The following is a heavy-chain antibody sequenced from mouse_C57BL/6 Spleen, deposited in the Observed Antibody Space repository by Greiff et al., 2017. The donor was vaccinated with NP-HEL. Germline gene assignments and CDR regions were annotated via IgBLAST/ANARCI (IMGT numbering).Heavy chain of an antibody. CDR1: GYSITSGYY. J-gene: IGHJ2*01. V-gene: IGHV3-6*01. Sequence: EVKLQESGPGLVKPSQSLSLTCSVTGYSITSGYYWNWIRQFPGNKLEWMGYISYDGSNNYNPSLKNRISITRDTSKNQFFLKLNSVTTEDTATYYCARKRGYFVYWGQGTTLTVSS. CDR2: ISYDGSN. CDR3: ARKRGYFVY.